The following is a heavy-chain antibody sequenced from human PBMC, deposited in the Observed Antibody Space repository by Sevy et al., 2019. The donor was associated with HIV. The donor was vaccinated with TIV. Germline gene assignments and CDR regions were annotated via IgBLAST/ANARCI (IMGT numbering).Heavy chain of an antibody. CDR3: ARGTPQYCSGGSCHDAFDI. D-gene: IGHD2-15*01. CDR1: GGSISSYY. J-gene: IGHJ3*02. Sequence: SETLSLTCTVSGGSISSYYWSWIRQPPGKGLEWIGYIYYSGSPNYNPSLKSRVTISVDTSKNQFSLKLSSVTAADTAVYYCARGTPQYCSGGSCHDAFDIWGQGTMVTVSS. V-gene: IGHV4-59*01. CDR2: IYYSGSP.